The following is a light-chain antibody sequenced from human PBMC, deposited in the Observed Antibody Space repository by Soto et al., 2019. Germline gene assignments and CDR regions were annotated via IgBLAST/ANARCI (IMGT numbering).Light chain of an antibody. J-gene: IGLJ3*02. CDR3: TSYGDSDIWV. Sequence: QSVLTQPPSASGSPGQSVTISCTGTSSDVGAYKYVSLYQQYPGKAPKLMIYEVTKRPSGVPDRFSGSKSANTASLTVAGLQAEDEAEYYCTSYGDSDIWVFGGGTKLTLL. V-gene: IGLV2-8*01. CDR1: SSDVGAYKY. CDR2: EVT.